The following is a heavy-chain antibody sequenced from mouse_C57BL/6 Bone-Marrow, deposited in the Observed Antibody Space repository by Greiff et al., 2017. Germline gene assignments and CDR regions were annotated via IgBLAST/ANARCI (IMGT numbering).Heavy chain of an antibody. J-gene: IGHJ3*01. CDR3: ARQDYEAWFAY. CDR1: GYTFTDYY. Sequence: EVQLQQSGPVLVKPGASVKMSCKASGYTFTDYYMNWVKQSHGKSLEWIGVINPYNGGTSYNQKFKGKATLTVDKASSTAYMELNSLTSEDSAVYYCARQDYEAWFAYWGQGTLVTVSA. D-gene: IGHD2-4*01. V-gene: IGHV1-19*01. CDR2: INPYNGGT.